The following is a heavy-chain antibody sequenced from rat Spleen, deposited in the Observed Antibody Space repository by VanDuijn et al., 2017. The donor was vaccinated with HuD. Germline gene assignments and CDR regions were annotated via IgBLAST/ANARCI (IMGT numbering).Heavy chain of an antibody. V-gene: IGHV5-25*01. J-gene: IGHJ1*01. CDR2: ISTGGGNT. Sequence: EVRLVESGGGLVQPGRSLKLSCAASGFTFSNYGMAWVRQTPTKGLEWVASISTGGGNTYYRDSVKGRFTISRDDAKSTLYLQMDSLRSEDTATYYCARQDYGYGSYWYFDFWGPGTMVTVSS. CDR1: GFTFSNYG. CDR3: ARQDYGYGSYWYFDF. D-gene: IGHD1-7*01.